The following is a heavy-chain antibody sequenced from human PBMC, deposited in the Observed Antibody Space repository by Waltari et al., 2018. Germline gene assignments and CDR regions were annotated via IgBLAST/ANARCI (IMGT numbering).Heavy chain of an antibody. CDR3: ARYGEVPPNYFFDY. V-gene: IGHV4-34*01. Sequence: QVQLHQWGAGQLKPSETLSLPCAVSGESFLRYFWSWIRQSPGKGLEWLGAIHHRGSGNDNPALASRVSLSVDTTKKQFSLRLTSVTAADAAVYYCARYGEVPPNYFFDYWGRGTLVTVSS. J-gene: IGHJ4*01. D-gene: IGHD2-21*01. CDR1: GESFLRYF. CDR2: IHHRGSG.